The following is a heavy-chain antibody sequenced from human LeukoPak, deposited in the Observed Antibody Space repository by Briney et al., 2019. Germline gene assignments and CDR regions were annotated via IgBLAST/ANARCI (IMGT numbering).Heavy chain of an antibody. CDR2: ISAYNGNT. J-gene: IGHJ4*02. CDR1: GYTFTSYG. Sequence: ASVKVSCKASGYTFTSYGISWVRQAPGQGLEWMGWISAYNGNTNYAQKLQGRVTMTRDRSTNTLYMELSSLRSEDTAVYYCAKVDSGIVATGSPYFDYWGQGTLVTVSS. D-gene: IGHD6-13*01. V-gene: IGHV1-18*01. CDR3: AKVDSGIVATGSPYFDY.